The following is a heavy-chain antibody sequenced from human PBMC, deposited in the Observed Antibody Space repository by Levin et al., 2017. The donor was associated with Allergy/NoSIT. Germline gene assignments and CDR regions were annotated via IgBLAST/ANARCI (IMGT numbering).Heavy chain of an antibody. CDR3: ARDGFDY. Sequence: SCAASGFTFRSYGMHWVRQAPGKGLEWVAVLSYNGNSQSFVDSVKGRFSISRDNSKNTVFLEMNSLRPEDTGVYYCARDGFDYWGQGTLVTVSS. J-gene: IGHJ4*02. CDR1: GFTFRSYG. V-gene: IGHV3-30*03. CDR2: LSYNGNSQ.